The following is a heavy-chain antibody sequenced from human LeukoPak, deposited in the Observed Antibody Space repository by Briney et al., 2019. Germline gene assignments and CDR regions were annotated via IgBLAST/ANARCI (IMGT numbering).Heavy chain of an antibody. CDR2: ISSNGGST. CDR3: ARDHGNNWNYGYYYYMDV. CDR1: GFTFSSYA. Sequence: GGSLRLSCAASGFTFSSYAMHWVRQAPGKGLEYVSAISSNGGSTYYANSVKGRFTISSDNYKTTLYLQMGSLRAEDMAVYYCARDHGNNWNYGYYYYMDVWGKGTTVTVSS. J-gene: IGHJ6*03. D-gene: IGHD1-7*01. V-gene: IGHV3-64*01.